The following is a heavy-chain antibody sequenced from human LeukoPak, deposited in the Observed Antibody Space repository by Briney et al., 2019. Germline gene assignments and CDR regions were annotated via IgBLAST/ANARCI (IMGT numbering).Heavy chain of an antibody. CDR1: GCSIGSSSYY. CDR2: IYYGGST. V-gene: IGHV4-39*01. CDR3: ATWNVGAAPDYYNYMDV. Sequence: SETLSLTCAVFGCSIGSSSYYWGWIRQPPGKGLEWIVCIYYGGSTYYSPSFKSRVFISVDTSKSQISLTLSSVTAADTAVHYCATWNVGAAPDYYNYMDVWGNGTTVTVSS. J-gene: IGHJ6*03. D-gene: IGHD1-26*01.